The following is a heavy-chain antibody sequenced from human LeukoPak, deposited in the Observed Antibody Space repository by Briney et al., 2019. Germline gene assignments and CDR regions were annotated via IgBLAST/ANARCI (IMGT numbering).Heavy chain of an antibody. V-gene: IGHV1-69*05. CDR1: GGTFSSYA. Sequence: SVKVSCKASGGTFSSYAISWVRQAPGQGLEWMGRIIPIFGTANYAQKFQGRVTITTDKSTSTAYMELSSLRSEDTAVYYCARDVSGYDPDTRFDYWGQGTLVTVSS. CDR3: ARDVSGYDPDTRFDY. D-gene: IGHD5-12*01. CDR2: IIPIFGTA. J-gene: IGHJ4*02.